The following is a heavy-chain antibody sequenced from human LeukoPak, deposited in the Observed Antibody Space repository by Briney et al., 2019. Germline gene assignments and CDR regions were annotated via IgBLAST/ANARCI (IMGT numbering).Heavy chain of an antibody. V-gene: IGHV3-53*01. CDR1: GFTFSNYN. D-gene: IGHD5-18*01. CDR3: MTAAGYNFGQY. Sequence: PGGSLRLSCAASGFTFSNYNMNWVRQAPGKGLEWVSALYIGGNTYYADSVRGRFTISRDNSKNTLYLQMNSLRAEDTAIYYCMTAAGYNFGQYWGQGTLVTVSS. J-gene: IGHJ4*02. CDR2: LYIGGNT.